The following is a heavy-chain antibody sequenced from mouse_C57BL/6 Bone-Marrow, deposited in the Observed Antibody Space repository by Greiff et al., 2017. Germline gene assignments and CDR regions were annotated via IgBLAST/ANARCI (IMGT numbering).Heavy chain of an antibody. J-gene: IGHJ1*03. CDR2: IWSDGST. Sequence: VKLQESGPGLVAPSQSLSITCTASGFSLTSYGVYWVRQPPGKGLEWLVVIWSDGSTTYTSALKSRLIISKDNSKSHVFLKMNSLQTDDTAMYYCARQGYSPFDVWGTGTTVTVSS. D-gene: IGHD2-3*01. CDR1: GFSLTSYG. CDR3: ARQGYSPFDV. V-gene: IGHV2-6-1*01.